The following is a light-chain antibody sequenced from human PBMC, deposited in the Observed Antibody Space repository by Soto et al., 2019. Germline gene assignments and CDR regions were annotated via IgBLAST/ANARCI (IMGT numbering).Light chain of an antibody. CDR2: GAS. Sequence: EIVLTQSPGTLSLSPGERATLSCRASQSITSSYLAWYQQKPGQAPRLPIYGASRRATDIPDRFSGSGSGTDFTLTISRLEPEDFAVYYCQLYYSPSYTFGEGTKLEI. CDR1: QSITSSY. CDR3: QLYYSPSYT. J-gene: IGKJ2*01. V-gene: IGKV3-20*01.